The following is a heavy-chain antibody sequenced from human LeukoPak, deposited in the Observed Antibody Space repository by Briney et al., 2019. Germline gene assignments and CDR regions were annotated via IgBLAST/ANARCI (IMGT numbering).Heavy chain of an antibody. Sequence: LEWIVYIYYSGSTNYNPSLNSRVTISVDTSKNQFSLKLSSVTAADTAVYYCARHTFNAFDIWGQGTMVTVSS. CDR2: IYYSGST. CDR3: ARHTFNAFDI. J-gene: IGHJ3*02. V-gene: IGHV4-59*08.